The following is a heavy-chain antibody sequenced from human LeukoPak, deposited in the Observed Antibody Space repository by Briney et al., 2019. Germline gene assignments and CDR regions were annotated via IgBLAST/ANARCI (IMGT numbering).Heavy chain of an antibody. D-gene: IGHD4-11*01. CDR1: GGSINIYN. V-gene: IGHV4-59*01. J-gene: IGHJ4*02. CDR2: IYYSGST. Sequence: PSQTMCLTCAVSGGSINIYNWSGIKQPPARGLGWGVDIYYSGSTNYNPSLKRRVIISVDTSKSQFSLKLSSVTAVDTAVYYCARAEDYNNYSGWGQGTLVTVSS. CDR3: ARAEDYNNYSG.